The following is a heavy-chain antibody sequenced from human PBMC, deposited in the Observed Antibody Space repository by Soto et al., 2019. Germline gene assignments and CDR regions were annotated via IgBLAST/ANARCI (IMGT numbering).Heavy chain of an antibody. CDR2: IYHSGST. D-gene: IGHD3-10*01. CDR1: GGSISSGGYS. V-gene: IGHV4-30-2*01. CDR3: ARGGGVWFGELSDSFDI. Sequence: SETLSLTCAVSGGSISSGGYSWSWIRQPPGKGLEWIGYIYHSGSTYYNPSLKSRVTISVDRSKNQFSLKLSSVTAADTAVYYCARGGGVWFGELSDSFDIWGQGTMVTVSS. J-gene: IGHJ3*02.